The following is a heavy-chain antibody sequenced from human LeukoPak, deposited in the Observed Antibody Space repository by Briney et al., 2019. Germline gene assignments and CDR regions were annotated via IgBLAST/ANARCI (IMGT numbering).Heavy chain of an antibody. J-gene: IGHJ3*01. Sequence: ASVKVSCKASGDTFSSYYVHWVRQAPGQGLEWMGIMNPSGGSIRYAQKFQGRVTMTRDMSTSTVYMELSSLRSEDTAVCYCARGRHYYESSDYYYEGDGFDVWGQGTMVTVSS. CDR3: ARGRHYYESSDYYYEGDGFDV. CDR2: MNPSGGSI. V-gene: IGHV1-46*01. CDR1: GDTFSSYY. D-gene: IGHD3-22*01.